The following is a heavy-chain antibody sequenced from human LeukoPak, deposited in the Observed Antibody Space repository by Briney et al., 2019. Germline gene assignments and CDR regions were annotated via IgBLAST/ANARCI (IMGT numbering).Heavy chain of an antibody. V-gene: IGHV3-7*01. Sequence: PGGSLRLSCAVSGFTFSGYWMTWVRQAPGKGLEWVANIKQDGSEKYYVDSVKGRFTISRDNAKNSLYLQMNSLRAEDTAVYYCAREGLAYYDFWSGYWGWFDPWGQGALVTVSS. CDR3: AREGLAYYDFWSGYWGWFDP. D-gene: IGHD3-3*01. J-gene: IGHJ5*02. CDR2: IKQDGSEK. CDR1: GFTFSGYW.